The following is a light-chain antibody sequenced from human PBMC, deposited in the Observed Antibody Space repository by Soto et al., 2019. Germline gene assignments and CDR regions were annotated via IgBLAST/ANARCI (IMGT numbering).Light chain of an antibody. CDR2: DVT. V-gene: IGLV2-14*03. Sequence: QSVLTQPASVSGSPGQSITISCTGTSSDVGGFNYVSWYQQHPGKAPKLMIYDVTNRRSGVSYRFSGSKSGNTASLTISGLQAEDEADYYCNSYTSSSTYVFGTGTKLTVL. CDR1: SSDVGGFNY. CDR3: NSYTSSSTYV. J-gene: IGLJ1*01.